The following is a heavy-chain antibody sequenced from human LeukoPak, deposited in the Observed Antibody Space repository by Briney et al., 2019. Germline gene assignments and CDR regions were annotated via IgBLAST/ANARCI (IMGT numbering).Heavy chain of an antibody. CDR3: ARVSYYYDSSGPYEDY. CDR2: INHSGST. J-gene: IGHJ4*02. V-gene: IGHV4-34*01. Sequence: SETLSLTCAVYGGSFSGYYWSWIRQPPGKGLEWIGEINHSGSTNYNPSLKGRVTISVDTSKNQFSLKLSSVTAADTAVYYCARVSYYYDSSGPYEDYWGQGTLVTVSS. CDR1: GGSFSGYY. D-gene: IGHD3-22*01.